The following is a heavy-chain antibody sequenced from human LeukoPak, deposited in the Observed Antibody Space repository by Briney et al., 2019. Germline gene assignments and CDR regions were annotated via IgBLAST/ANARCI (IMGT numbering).Heavy chain of an antibody. CDR1: GFTVSSNS. D-gene: IGHD2-2*01. J-gene: IGHJ4*02. CDR3: ARAVYQLLLNY. CDR2: ISSSSSYI. Sequence: PGGSLRLSCTVSGFTVSSNSMNWVRQAPGKGLEWVSSISSSSSYIYYADSVKGRFTISRDNAKNSLYLQMNSLRAEDTAVYYCARAVYQLLLNYWGQGTLVTVSS. V-gene: IGHV3-21*01.